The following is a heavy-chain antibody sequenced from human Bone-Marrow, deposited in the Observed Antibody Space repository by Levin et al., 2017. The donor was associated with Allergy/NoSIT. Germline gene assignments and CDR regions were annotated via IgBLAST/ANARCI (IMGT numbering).Heavy chain of an antibody. V-gene: IGHV3-11*01. CDR3: ARPLDYGDPDAFDI. J-gene: IGHJ3*02. D-gene: IGHD4-17*01. CDR2: ISSSGSTI. CDR1: GFTFSDYY. Sequence: GESLKISCAASGFTFSDYYMSWIRQAPGKGLEWVSYISSSGSTIYYADSVKGRFTISRDNAKNSLYLQMNSLRAEDTAVYYCARPLDYGDPDAFDIWGQGTMVTVSS.